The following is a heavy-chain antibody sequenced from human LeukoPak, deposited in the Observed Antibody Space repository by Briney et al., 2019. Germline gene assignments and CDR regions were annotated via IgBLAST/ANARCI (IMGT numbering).Heavy chain of an antibody. CDR1: GFTFSSYA. J-gene: IGHJ4*02. D-gene: IGHD6-6*01. CDR3: AKKPRSSPFDY. Sequence: GRCLRLSCAASGFTFSSYAMHWVRQAPGKGLEWVAVISYDGSNKYYADSVKGRFTISRDNSKNTLYLQMNSLRAEDTAVYYCAKKPRSSPFDYWGQGTLVTVSS. CDR2: ISYDGSNK. V-gene: IGHV3-30-3*02.